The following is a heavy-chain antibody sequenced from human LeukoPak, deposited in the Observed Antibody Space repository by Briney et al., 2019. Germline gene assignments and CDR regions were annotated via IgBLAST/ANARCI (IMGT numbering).Heavy chain of an antibody. CDR3: AVVPAAIRAFDI. CDR2: IYYSGST. Sequence: SETLSLTCTVSGDSISSSSYYWGWIRQPPGKGLEWIGSIYYSGSTYYNPSLKSRVTISVDTSKNQFSLKLSSVTAADTAVYYCAVVPAAIRAFDIWGQGTMVTVSS. V-gene: IGHV4-39*01. J-gene: IGHJ3*02. D-gene: IGHD2-2*01. CDR1: GDSISSSSYY.